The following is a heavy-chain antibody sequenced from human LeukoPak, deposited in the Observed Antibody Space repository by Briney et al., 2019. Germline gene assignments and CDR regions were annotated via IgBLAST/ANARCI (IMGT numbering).Heavy chain of an antibody. CDR2: ISDNGGTT. V-gene: IGHV3-64*01. D-gene: IGHD4-23*01. Sequence: PGGSLRLSCAASGFAFSNYAMHWVRQAPGKGLEYVSAISDNGGTTYYAKSLKGRFTISRDNSKNTLYLQMGSLRTEDMAVYYCARDGRSYAGNSGDFDYCGQGTLVTVSS. J-gene: IGHJ4*02. CDR1: GFAFSNYA. CDR3: ARDGRSYAGNSGDFDY.